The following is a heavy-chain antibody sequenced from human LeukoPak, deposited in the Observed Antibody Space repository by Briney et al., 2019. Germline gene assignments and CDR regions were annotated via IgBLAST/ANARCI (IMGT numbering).Heavy chain of an antibody. CDR3: AKAYYDSTGYYGY. J-gene: IGHJ4*02. V-gene: IGHV3-23*01. CDR2: ISGSGGST. D-gene: IGHD3-22*01. Sequence: GGSLRLSCAASGFTFSSYAMSWVRQAPGKGLEWVSTISGSGGSTYYADSVKGRFTISRDNSKNALYLQMNSLRAEDTAVYYCAKAYYDSTGYYGYWGQGTLVTVSS. CDR1: GFTFSSYA.